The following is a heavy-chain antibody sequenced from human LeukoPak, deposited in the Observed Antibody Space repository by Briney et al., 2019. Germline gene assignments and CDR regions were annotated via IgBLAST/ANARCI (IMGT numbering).Heavy chain of an antibody. D-gene: IGHD3-16*01. Sequence: SETLSLTCTVSGGSISSYYWSWIRQPAGKGLEWIGRIYTSGSTNYNPSLKSRVTMSVDTSKNQSSLRLSSVTAADTAVYYCARDWGNYYYYYMDVWGKGTTVTVSS. CDR2: IYTSGST. CDR3: ARDWGNYYYYYMDV. CDR1: GGSISSYY. J-gene: IGHJ6*03. V-gene: IGHV4-4*07.